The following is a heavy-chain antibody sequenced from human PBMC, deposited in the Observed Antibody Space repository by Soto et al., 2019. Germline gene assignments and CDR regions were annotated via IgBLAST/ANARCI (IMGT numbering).Heavy chain of an antibody. CDR2: IYWDGGRT. V-gene: IGHV3-20*04. CDR1: GFTFDDFG. CDR3: ALIAVTGRGDFDY. J-gene: IGHJ4*02. Sequence: EVQLAESGGGVVRPGGSLRLSCAASGFTFDDFGMSWVRQVPGKGLEWVSGIYWDGGRTGYADSVRGRFTISRDNAKNSMFLQMNSLRVEDSALYYCALIAVTGRGDFDYWGQGTLVTVSS. D-gene: IGHD6-19*01.